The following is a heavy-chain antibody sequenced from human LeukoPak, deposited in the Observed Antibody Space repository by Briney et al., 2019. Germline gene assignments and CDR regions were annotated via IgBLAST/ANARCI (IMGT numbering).Heavy chain of an antibody. CDR3: ARGALYYYDSSGYPSY. CDR1: GFTFSSYG. CDR2: IWYDGGNK. D-gene: IGHD3-22*01. J-gene: IGHJ4*02. V-gene: IGHV3-33*01. Sequence: GGSLRLSCAASGFTFSSYGMHWVRQAPGKGLEWVAVIWYDGGNKYYADSVKGRFTISRDNSKNTLYLQMNSLRAEDTAVYYCARGALYYYDSSGYPSYWGQGTLVTVSS.